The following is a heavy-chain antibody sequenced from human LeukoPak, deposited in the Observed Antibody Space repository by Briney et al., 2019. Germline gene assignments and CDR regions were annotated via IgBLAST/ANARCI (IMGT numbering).Heavy chain of an antibody. D-gene: IGHD4-17*01. CDR1: GFTFSSYA. CDR2: ISGSGDST. Sequence: GGSLRLSCAASGFTFSSYAMSWVRQAPGKGLEWVSAISGSGDSTYYADSVKGRFTISRDNSKNTLYLQMNSLRAEDTAVYYCAKVSHRYGDSYFDYWGQGTLVTVSS. V-gene: IGHV3-23*01. J-gene: IGHJ4*02. CDR3: AKVSHRYGDSYFDY.